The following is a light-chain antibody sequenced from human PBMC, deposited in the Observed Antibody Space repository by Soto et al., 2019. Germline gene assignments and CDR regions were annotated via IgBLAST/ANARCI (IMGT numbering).Light chain of an antibody. CDR2: GAS. CDR3: QQYNNWPRT. V-gene: IGKV3-15*01. CDR1: QSVSSN. Sequence: EIVMTQSPATLSVSPGERATLSCRASQSVSSNLAWYQQKPGQAPRLLIYGASTRATGIPARFSGSGSGTEFTLTISSLQYEDFEVYYCQQYNNWPRTFGQGTKVDIX. J-gene: IGKJ1*01.